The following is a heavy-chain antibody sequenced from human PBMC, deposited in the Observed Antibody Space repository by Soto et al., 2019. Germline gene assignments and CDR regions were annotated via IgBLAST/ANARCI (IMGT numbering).Heavy chain of an antibody. Sequence: EVQLLESGGDLVQPGGSLRLSCAASGFTFSHYALSWVRQAPGKGLEWISGFGSSAGSPFYADCVKGRFTISRDNSKNTLYLQMNNLRAEDTAKYFCAKEGAASDIDAFDAWGQGTLVTVSS. CDR3: AKEGAASDIDAFDA. V-gene: IGHV3-23*01. J-gene: IGHJ3*01. CDR2: FGSSAGSP. D-gene: IGHD3-9*01. CDR1: GFTFSHYA.